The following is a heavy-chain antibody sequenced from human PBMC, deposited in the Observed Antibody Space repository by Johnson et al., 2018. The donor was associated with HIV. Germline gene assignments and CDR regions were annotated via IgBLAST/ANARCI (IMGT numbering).Heavy chain of an antibody. J-gene: IGHJ3*02. D-gene: IGHD3-22*01. CDR3: AREGGAFYDSSGSLAFDI. Sequence: VQLVESGGGLLHPGRSLRLSCAASGFTFSSYWMSWVRQAPGKGLEWVANIKQDGSEKYYADSVKGRFTISKDNSKSTLYVQMNRLTVDDTAVYYCAREGGAFYDSSGSLAFDIWGQGTMVTVSS. CDR1: GFTFSSYW. V-gene: IGHV3-7*04. CDR2: IKQDGSEK.